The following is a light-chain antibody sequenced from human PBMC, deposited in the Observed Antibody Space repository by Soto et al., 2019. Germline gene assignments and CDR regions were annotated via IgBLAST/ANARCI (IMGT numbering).Light chain of an antibody. J-gene: IGKJ1*01. CDR1: QTVGRSY. CDR2: DAS. Sequence: EIVLTQSPGTLSLSPGERATISCRASQTVGRSYLAWHQQKPGQAPRILIYDASSRPADIPDRFSGSGSGTDFTLSFSRLEPEDFAVYFCQQYASSPATFGQGTKV. V-gene: IGKV3-20*01. CDR3: QQYASSPAT.